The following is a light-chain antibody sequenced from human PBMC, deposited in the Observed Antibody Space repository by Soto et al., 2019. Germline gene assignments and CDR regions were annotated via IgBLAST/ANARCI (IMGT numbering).Light chain of an antibody. CDR3: QQSYSTPYT. Sequence: DIQMTQSPSSLSASVGDRVTITCRASQSISSYLNWYQQKPGKAPKLLIYAASSLQSGVPSRFSGSGSGKDFALTISSLQPEDFANYYCQQSYSTPYTFGQGTKLEIK. CDR2: AAS. CDR1: QSISSY. V-gene: IGKV1-39*01. J-gene: IGKJ2*01.